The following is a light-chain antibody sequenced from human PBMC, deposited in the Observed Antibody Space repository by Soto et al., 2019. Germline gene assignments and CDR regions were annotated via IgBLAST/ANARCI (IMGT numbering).Light chain of an antibody. CDR1: SSDVGGYNY. CDR2: DVS. J-gene: IGLJ1*01. V-gene: IGLV2-11*01. Sequence: QSALTQPRSVSGSPGQSVTISCTGTSSDVGGYNYVSWYQQHPGKAPKLMIYDVSKRPSGVPDRFSGSKSGNTAALTISGLQAEDEAAYYCCSSAGSYSYVLGTGTKLTVL. CDR3: CSSAGSYSYV.